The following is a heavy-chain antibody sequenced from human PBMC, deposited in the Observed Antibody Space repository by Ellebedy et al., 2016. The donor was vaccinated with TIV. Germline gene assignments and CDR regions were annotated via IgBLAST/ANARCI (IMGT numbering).Heavy chain of an antibody. V-gene: IGHV1-69*13. CDR3: AKGGWNYAGPLEY. CDR1: GGTFSNYA. Sequence: SVKVSXXASGGTFSNYAISWVRQAPGQGLEWMGGTIPLLGTADYVQKFQDRITITADESTNTVYMELSNLRSEDTAIYYCAKGGWNYAGPLEYWGQGTLVTVSS. J-gene: IGHJ4*02. D-gene: IGHD1-7*01. CDR2: TIPLLGTA.